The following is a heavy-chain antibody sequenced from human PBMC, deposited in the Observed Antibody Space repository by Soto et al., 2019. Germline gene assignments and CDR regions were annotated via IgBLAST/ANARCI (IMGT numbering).Heavy chain of an antibody. V-gene: IGHV4-39*01. D-gene: IGHD2-15*01. CDR2: IFYSGST. Sequence: PSETLSLTCTVSSGSISSTIYSWDWIRQPPGKGLEWIGSIFYSGSTYYNPSLKSRVTISVDTSKNQFSLTLTSVTAADTAVYYWARQCRGVTCHWFVPWGQGTLVTVSS. J-gene: IGHJ5*02. CDR3: ARQCRGVTCHWFVP. CDR1: SGSISSTIYS.